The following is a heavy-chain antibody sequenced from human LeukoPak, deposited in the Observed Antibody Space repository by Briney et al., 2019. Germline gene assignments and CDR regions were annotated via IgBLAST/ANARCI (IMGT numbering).Heavy chain of an antibody. D-gene: IGHD3-10*01. J-gene: IGHJ4*02. V-gene: IGHV4-34*01. Sequence: SETLSLTCAVYGESFSGYYWSWIRQPPGKGLERIGEINHSGTTNYNPSLKSRVTISVDTSKNQFSLKLSSVTAADTAVYYCAGFTITYNPFDYWGQGTLITVSS. CDR2: INHSGTT. CDR3: AGFTITYNPFDY. CDR1: GESFSGYY.